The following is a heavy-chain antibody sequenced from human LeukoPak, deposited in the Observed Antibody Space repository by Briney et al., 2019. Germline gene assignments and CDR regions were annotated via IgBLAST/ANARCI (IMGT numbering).Heavy chain of an antibody. V-gene: IGHV4-39*01. CDR1: GASISSTTYY. D-gene: IGHD1-26*01. CDR3: ARLPEIVGDTRRFNY. J-gene: IGHJ4*02. CDR2: GHYSGST. Sequence: SETLSLTCTVSGASISSTTYYWGWIRQPPGKGLEWIGSGHYSGSTYYNPSLESRITISVYTSKNQFSLKLSSVTAADTAVYYCARLPEIVGDTRRFNYWGQGTLVTVSS.